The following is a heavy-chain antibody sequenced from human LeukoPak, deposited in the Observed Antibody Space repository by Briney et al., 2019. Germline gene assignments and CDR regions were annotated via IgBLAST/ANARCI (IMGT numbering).Heavy chain of an antibody. Sequence: SQTPSLTCTVSGGSISSGGYYWSWIRQHPGKGLEWIGYIYYSGSTYYNPSLKSRVTISVDTSKNQFYLKLSSVTAADTAVYYCARVRPGGRNYFDYWGQGTLVTVSS. CDR1: GGSISSGGYY. CDR2: IYYSGST. J-gene: IGHJ4*02. CDR3: ARVRPGGRNYFDY. D-gene: IGHD2-15*01. V-gene: IGHV4-31*03.